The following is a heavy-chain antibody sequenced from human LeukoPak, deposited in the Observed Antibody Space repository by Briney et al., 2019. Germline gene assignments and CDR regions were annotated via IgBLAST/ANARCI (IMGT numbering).Heavy chain of an antibody. CDR2: ISYDGSNK. CDR1: GFTFSSYA. Sequence: PGGSLRLSCAASGFTFSSYAMHWVRQAPGKGLEWVAVISYDGSNKYYADSVKGRFTISRDNSKNTLYLQMNSLRAEDTAVYYCARKLAAADPNYWGQGTLVTVFS. J-gene: IGHJ4*02. V-gene: IGHV3-30-3*01. CDR3: ARKLAAADPNY. D-gene: IGHD6-13*01.